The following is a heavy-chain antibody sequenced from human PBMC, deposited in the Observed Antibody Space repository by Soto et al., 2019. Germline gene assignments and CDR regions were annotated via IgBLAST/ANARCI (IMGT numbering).Heavy chain of an antibody. J-gene: IGHJ6*02. V-gene: IGHV1-69*13. D-gene: IGHD1-26*01. CDR3: WAAVGSCYSEYYSGMDD. Sequence: ASVKVSCRAFGGTFISYAFSCVRQAPGQGLEWMGGTLPFFSTTHYAQNFQGRVLTSADGSTCAAHMELRSLTIEDTPGYYGWAAVGSCYSEYYSGMDDWGLGTTVTVSS. CDR2: TLPFFSTT. CDR1: GGTFISYA.